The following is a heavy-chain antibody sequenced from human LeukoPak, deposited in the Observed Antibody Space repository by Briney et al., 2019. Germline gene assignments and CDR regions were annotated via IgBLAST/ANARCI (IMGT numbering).Heavy chain of an antibody. Sequence: GGSLRLSCAASGFTVSSSYMSWVRQAPGKGLEWVSVIHSGGSTYYADSVKGRFTISRDNSKNTLYLQMNSLRAEDTAVFYCAREVLDTVDAFDIWGQGTVVTVSS. D-gene: IGHD2-2*02. CDR2: IHSGGST. J-gene: IGHJ3*02. CDR1: GFTVSSSY. V-gene: IGHV3-53*01. CDR3: AREVLDTVDAFDI.